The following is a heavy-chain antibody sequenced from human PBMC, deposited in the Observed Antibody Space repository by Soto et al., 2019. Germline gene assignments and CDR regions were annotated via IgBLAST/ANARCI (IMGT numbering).Heavy chain of an antibody. D-gene: IGHD3-10*01. CDR3: ARAGKYYYGSGSPYYYGMDV. CDR1: GYTFTSYG. Sequence: QVQLLQSGAEVKKPGASVKVSCKASGYTFTSYGVSWVRQAPGQGREWMGWISGYNGNTNYAQKLQGRVTMTTDTSKSTAYMELRSLRSDDTAVYYCARAGKYYYGSGSPYYYGMDVWGQGITVTVSS. CDR2: ISGYNGNT. J-gene: IGHJ6*02. V-gene: IGHV1-18*04.